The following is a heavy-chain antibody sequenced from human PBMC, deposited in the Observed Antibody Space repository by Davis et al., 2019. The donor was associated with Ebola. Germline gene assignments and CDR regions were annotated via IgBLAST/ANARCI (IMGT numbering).Heavy chain of an antibody. CDR1: GFTFSSYG. CDR3: AKETYDSSGYFLSYYYGMDV. D-gene: IGHD3-22*01. V-gene: IGHV3-30*02. CDR2: IWYDGSNK. J-gene: IGHJ6*04. Sequence: PGGSLRLSCAASGFTFSSYGMHWVRQAPGKGLEWVAVIWYDGSNKYYADSVKGRFTISRDNSKNTLYLQMNSLRAEDTAVYYCAKETYDSSGYFLSYYYGMDVWGKGTTVTVSS.